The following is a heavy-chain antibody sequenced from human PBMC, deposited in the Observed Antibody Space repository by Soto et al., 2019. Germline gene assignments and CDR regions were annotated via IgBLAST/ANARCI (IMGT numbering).Heavy chain of an antibody. D-gene: IGHD2-21*02. Sequence: PGGSLRLSCAASGFTFSSYAMHWVRQAPGKGLEWVAVISYDGSNKYYADSVKGRFTISRDNSKNTLYLQMNSLRAEDTAVYYCSGYCGGDCYWGSFDYWGQGTLVTVSS. CDR2: ISYDGSNK. CDR3: SGYCGGDCYWGSFDY. CDR1: GFTFSSYA. V-gene: IGHV3-30-3*01. J-gene: IGHJ4*02.